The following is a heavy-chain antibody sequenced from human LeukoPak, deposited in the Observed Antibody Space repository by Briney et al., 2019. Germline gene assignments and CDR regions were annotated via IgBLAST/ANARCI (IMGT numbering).Heavy chain of an antibody. V-gene: IGHV3-48*01. CDR2: ISSSSSTI. CDR3: ARVVDIVVVPAAIRGNYMDV. J-gene: IGHJ6*03. Sequence: HAGGSLRLSCAASGFTFSSYSMNWVRQAPGKGLEWVSYISSSSSTIYYADSVKGRFTISRDNAKNSLYLQMNSLRAEDTAVYYCARVVDIVVVPAAIRGNYMDVWGKGTTVTVSS. CDR1: GFTFSSYS. D-gene: IGHD2-2*02.